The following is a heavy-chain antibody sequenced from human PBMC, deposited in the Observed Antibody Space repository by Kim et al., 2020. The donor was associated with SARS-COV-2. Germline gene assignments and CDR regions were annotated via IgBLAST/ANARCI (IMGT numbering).Heavy chain of an antibody. J-gene: IGHJ4*02. CDR3: ARVTGFGELLSPFDY. CDR2: ISSSSSYI. D-gene: IGHD3-10*01. CDR1: EFTFSSYS. Sequence: GGSLRLSCAASEFTFSSYSMNWVRQAPGKGLEWVSSISSSSSYIYYADSVKGRFTISRDNAKNSLYLQMNSLRAEDTAVYYCARVTGFGELLSPFDYWGQGTLVTVSS. V-gene: IGHV3-21*01.